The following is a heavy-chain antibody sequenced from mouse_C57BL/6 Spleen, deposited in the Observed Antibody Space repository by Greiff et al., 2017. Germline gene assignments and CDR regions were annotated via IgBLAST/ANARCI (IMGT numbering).Heavy chain of an antibody. D-gene: IGHD2-4*01. CDR3: ARHETTMITTLYYYAMDY. CDR2: ISSGGSYT. Sequence: EVKLVESGGDLVKPGGSLKLSCAASGFTFSSYGMSWVRQTPDKRLEWVATISSGGSYTYYPDSVKGRFTISRDNAKNTLYLQMSSLKSEDTAMYYCARHETTMITTLYYYAMDYWGQGTSVTVSS. J-gene: IGHJ4*01. CDR1: GFTFSSYG. V-gene: IGHV5-6*01.